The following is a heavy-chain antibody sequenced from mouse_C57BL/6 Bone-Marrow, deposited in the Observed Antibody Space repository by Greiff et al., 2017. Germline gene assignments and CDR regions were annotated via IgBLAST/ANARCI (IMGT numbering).Heavy chain of an antibody. V-gene: IGHV1-55*01. D-gene: IGHD2-3*01. CDR1: GYTFTSYW. CDR3: AKGNLIYDGYWYFDV. Sequence: QVQLQQSGAELVKPGASVKMSCKASGYTFTSYWITWVKQRPGQGLEWIGDIYPGSGSTNYNEKFKSKATLTVDTSSSTAYMQLSSLTSEDSAVYYCAKGNLIYDGYWYFDVWGTGTTVTVSS. CDR2: IYPGSGST. J-gene: IGHJ1*03.